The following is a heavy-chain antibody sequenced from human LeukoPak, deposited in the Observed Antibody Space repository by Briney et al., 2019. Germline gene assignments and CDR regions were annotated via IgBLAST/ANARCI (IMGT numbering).Heavy chain of an antibody. J-gene: IGHJ4*02. D-gene: IGHD6-19*01. CDR1: GFAFSAYG. CDR3: AKGLNSGWYGQSFDL. CDR2: LSYDGTNG. V-gene: IGHV3-30*18. Sequence: PGGSLRLSCAASGFAFSAYGMHWVRQAPGKGLEWVAVLSYDGTNGYYAGSVKGRLTISRDNSKNTLGLQMNSLRAEDTAVYYCAKGLNSGWYGQSFDLWGQGTLVTVSS.